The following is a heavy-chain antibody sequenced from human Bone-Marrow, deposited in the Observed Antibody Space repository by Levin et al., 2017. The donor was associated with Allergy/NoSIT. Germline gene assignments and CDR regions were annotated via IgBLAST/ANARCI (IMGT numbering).Heavy chain of an antibody. CDR1: GGSVSSGDCQ. D-gene: IGHD3-22*01. J-gene: IGHJ4*02. Sequence: SETLSLTCTVSGGSVSSGDCQWTWIRQPPGKGLEWIGSIYHSGSTYYNPSLKSRISISMDASKNRFSLKLSSATASDTAVYYCARDYYDSSGSYFRTFDYWGQGSLVTVSS. V-gene: IGHV4-30-4*01. CDR2: IYHSGST. CDR3: ARDYYDSSGSYFRTFDY.